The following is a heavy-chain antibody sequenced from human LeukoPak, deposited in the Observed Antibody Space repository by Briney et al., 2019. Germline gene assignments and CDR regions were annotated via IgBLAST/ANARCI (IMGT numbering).Heavy chain of an antibody. V-gene: IGHV3-30*01. CDR3: AREGGYGSGDYYGFDY. D-gene: IGHD3-22*01. Sequence: PGGSLRLSCAASGFTFGSYAMHWVRQAPGKELEWVAVITHDGSNKYYADSVKGRFTISRDNSKNTLYLQLNSLRAEDTAVYYWAREGGYGSGDYYGFDYWGQGTLVTV. CDR2: ITHDGSNK. J-gene: IGHJ4*02. CDR1: GFTFGSYA.